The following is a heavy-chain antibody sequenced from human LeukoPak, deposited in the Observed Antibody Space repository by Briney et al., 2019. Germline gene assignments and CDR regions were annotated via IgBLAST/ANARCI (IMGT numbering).Heavy chain of an antibody. V-gene: IGHV3-48*03. D-gene: IGHD6-19*01. J-gene: IGHJ4*02. CDR3: ALLAVASDFDY. Sequence: GGSLSLSCAVSGFPLSFYEINGVRDATGRGVEWVSIISSSGRTSYSADSVKRRFSISSDNAKNSLHLQMNSLRVEDTGVYYCALLAVASDFDYWGQGALVTVSS. CDR2: ISSSGRTS. CDR1: GFPLSFYE.